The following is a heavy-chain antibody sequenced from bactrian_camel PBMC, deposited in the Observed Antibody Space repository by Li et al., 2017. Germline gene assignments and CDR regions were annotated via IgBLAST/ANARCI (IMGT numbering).Heavy chain of an antibody. D-gene: IGHD6*01. J-gene: IGHJ4*01. CDR3: KMGGRSRACPATY. CDR2: IYTGLGNT. V-gene: IGHV3S61*01. Sequence: HVQLVESGGGLVQPGGSLKLSCTVSGLTFDDYSMGWFRQAPGKEREGVAVIYTGLGNTYYSDSVKGRFTISKDKAKDTVYLQMNSLKFEDTAMYFCKMGGRSRACPATYWGQGTQVTVS. CDR1: GLTFDDYS.